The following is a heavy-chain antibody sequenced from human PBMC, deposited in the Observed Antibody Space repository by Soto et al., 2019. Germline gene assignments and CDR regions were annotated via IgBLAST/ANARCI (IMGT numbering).Heavy chain of an antibody. Sequence: PSETLSLTCTVSGGSISSGGYYWSWMRQHPGKGLEWIGYIYYSGSTYYNPSLKSRVTISVDTSKNQFSLKLSSVTAADTAVYYCARGPSSRYCSGGRCYSDWFDPWGQGTLVTVSS. CDR2: IYYSGST. D-gene: IGHD2-15*01. CDR1: GGSISSGGYY. J-gene: IGHJ5*02. V-gene: IGHV4-31*03. CDR3: ARGPSSRYCSGGRCYSDWFDP.